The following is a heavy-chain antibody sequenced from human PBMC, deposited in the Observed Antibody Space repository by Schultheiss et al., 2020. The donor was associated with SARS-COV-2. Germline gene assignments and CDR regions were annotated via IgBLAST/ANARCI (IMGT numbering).Heavy chain of an antibody. Sequence: ASVKVSCKASGYTFTSYDINWVRQATGQGLEWMGWMNPNSGNTGYAQKFQGRVTMTTDTSISTVYMELRRLRSDDTAVYYCARVGHNWFDPWGQGTLVTVSS. D-gene: IGHD3-16*01. CDR3: ARVGHNWFDP. CDR2: MNPNSGNT. J-gene: IGHJ5*02. V-gene: IGHV1-8*02. CDR1: GYTFTSYD.